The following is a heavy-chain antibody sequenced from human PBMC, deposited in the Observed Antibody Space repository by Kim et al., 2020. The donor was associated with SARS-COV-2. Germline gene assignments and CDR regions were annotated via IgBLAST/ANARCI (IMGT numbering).Heavy chain of an antibody. Sequence: GKDRFTISRDTSKNMLYLQMNSLRADDTAVYYCAKERRYYGSGSYPLEYWGQGTLVTVSS. J-gene: IGHJ4*02. V-gene: IGHV3-23*01. CDR3: AKERRYYGSGSYPLEY. D-gene: IGHD3-10*01.